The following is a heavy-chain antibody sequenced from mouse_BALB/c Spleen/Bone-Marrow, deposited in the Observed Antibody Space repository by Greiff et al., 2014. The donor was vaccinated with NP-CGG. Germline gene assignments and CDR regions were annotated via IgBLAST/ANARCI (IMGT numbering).Heavy chain of an antibody. CDR3: ARSGKVRNAMDY. V-gene: IGHV1-67*01. D-gene: IGHD2-14*01. CDR2: ISSYYGDA. J-gene: IGHJ4*01. Sequence: QVQLQQSGAELVRPGVSVKISCKGSGYTFTDYAVHWVKQSHTKSLEWIGLISSYYGDATYNQKFKGKATMTVDKSSSTAFLELARLTTGDAAIYYGARSGKVRNAMDYWGQGTSVTVSS. CDR1: GYTFTDYA.